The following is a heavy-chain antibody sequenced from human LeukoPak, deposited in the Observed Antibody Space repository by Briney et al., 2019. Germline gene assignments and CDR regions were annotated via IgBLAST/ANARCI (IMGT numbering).Heavy chain of an antibody. CDR1: GGSISSYY. V-gene: IGHV4-59*12. J-gene: IGHJ4*02. Sequence: PSETLSLTCTVSGGSISSYYWSWIRQPPGKGLEWIGEIYHSGSTNYNPSLKSRVTISVDKSKNQFSLKLSSVTAADTAVYYCARAVAGPFFFDYWGQGTLVTVSS. CDR2: IYHSGST. CDR3: ARAVAGPFFFDY. D-gene: IGHD6-19*01.